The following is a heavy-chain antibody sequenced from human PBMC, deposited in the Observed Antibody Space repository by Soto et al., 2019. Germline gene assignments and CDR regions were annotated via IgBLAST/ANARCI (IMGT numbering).Heavy chain of an antibody. D-gene: IGHD3-10*01. J-gene: IGHJ4*02. Sequence: LSLTCTVSGGSISSYYWSWIRQPPGKGLEWIGYIYYSGSTNYNPSLKSRVTISVDTSKNQFSLKLSSVTVADTAVYYCARHRGYGSGHWGQGTLVTVSS. CDR3: ARHRGYGSGH. CDR1: GGSISSYY. V-gene: IGHV4-59*08. CDR2: IYYSGST.